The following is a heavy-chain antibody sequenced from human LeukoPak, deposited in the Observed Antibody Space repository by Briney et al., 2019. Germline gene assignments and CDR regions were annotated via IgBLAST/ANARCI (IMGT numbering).Heavy chain of an antibody. J-gene: IGHJ4*02. CDR3: ARAPRHRYCSSTSCYGPHPSFDY. V-gene: IGHV1-2*02. Sequence: ASVKVSCKASGYTFTGYYMHWVRQAPGQGLEWMGWINPNSGGTNYAQKFQGRVTMTRDTSISTAYMELSRLRSDDTVVYYCARAPRHRYCSSTSCYGPHPSFDYWGQGTLVTVSS. D-gene: IGHD2-2*01. CDR1: GYTFTGYY. CDR2: INPNSGGT.